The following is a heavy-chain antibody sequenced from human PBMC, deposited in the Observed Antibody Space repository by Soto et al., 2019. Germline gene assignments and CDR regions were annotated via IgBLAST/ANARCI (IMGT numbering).Heavy chain of an antibody. J-gene: IGHJ4*02. CDR1: GGSISSGDYY. V-gene: IGHV4-30-4*01. CDR2: IYYSGST. D-gene: IGHD3-10*01. CDR3: AREGGYY. Sequence: ASETLSLTCTVSGGSISSGDYYWSWIRQPPGEGLEWIGYIYYSGSTYYNPSLKSRVTISVDTSKNQFSLKLSSVTAADTAVYYCAREGGYYWGQGTLVTVSS.